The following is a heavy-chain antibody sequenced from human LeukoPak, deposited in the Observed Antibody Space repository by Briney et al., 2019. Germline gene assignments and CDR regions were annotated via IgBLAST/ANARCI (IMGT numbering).Heavy chain of an antibody. CDR3: ARVQSVTTPFDY. Sequence: SETLSLTCTVSGYSISSGYYWGWIRQPPGKGLEWIGSIYHSGNTYYNPSLKSRVTISVDTSKNQFSLKLSSVTAADTAVYYCARVQSVTTPFDYWGQGTLVTVSS. CDR1: GYSISSGYY. CDR2: IYHSGNT. D-gene: IGHD4-17*01. J-gene: IGHJ4*02. V-gene: IGHV4-38-2*02.